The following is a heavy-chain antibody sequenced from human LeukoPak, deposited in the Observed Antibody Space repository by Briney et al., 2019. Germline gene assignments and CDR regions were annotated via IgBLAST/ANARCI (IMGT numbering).Heavy chain of an antibody. CDR3: ARDLYGSGSYFDY. CDR2: IYSGGST. D-gene: IGHD3-10*01. Sequence: GGSLRLSCAASGFTVSSNYMSWVREAPGKGLEWVSVIYSGGSTYYADSVKGRFTISRDNSKNTLYLQMNSLRAEDTAVYYCARDLYGSGSYFDYWGQGTLVTVSS. J-gene: IGHJ4*02. CDR1: GFTVSSNY. V-gene: IGHV3-66*01.